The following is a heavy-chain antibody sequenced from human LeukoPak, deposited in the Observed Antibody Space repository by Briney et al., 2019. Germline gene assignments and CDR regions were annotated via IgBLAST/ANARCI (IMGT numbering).Heavy chain of an antibody. V-gene: IGHV1-46*01. D-gene: IGHD4-17*01. CDR1: GYSLTNYY. CDR2: LNPSGGT. J-gene: IGHJ3*02. CDR3: AREGRTDYGASRSFDI. Sequence: ASVKVSCKASGYSLTNYYMRWVRHVPGQGPEWLGLLNPSGGTKYAQKFQDRVTMTRDTSTSTIYMELSSLTSEDRAVYYCAREGRTDYGASRSFDIWGQGTMVTVSS.